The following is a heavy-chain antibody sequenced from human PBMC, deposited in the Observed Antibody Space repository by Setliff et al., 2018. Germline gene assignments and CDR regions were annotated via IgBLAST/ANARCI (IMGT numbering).Heavy chain of an antibody. CDR2: INDGSSI. CDR3: AKGGIGSFDY. Sequence: PGESLKISCVVSGFTFSDYWMHWVRQVPGKGLVWVSRINDGSSITYTDSVKGRITTSRDNAKDTLYLQMNSLRTEDTAVYYCAKGGIGSFDYWGQGTLVTVSS. CDR1: GFTFSDYW. D-gene: IGHD2-15*01. V-gene: IGHV3-74*01. J-gene: IGHJ4*02.